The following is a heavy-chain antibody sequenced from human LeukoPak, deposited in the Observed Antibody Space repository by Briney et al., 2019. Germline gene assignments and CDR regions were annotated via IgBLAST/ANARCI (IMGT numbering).Heavy chain of an antibody. V-gene: IGHV4-39*01. D-gene: IGHD3-22*01. CDR2: IYYSGST. J-gene: IGHJ4*02. CDR1: GGSISSSSYY. Sequence: PSETLSLTCTVSGGSISSSSYYWGLIRQPPGKGLEWIGSIYYSGSTYYNPSLKSRVTISVDTSKNQFSLKLSSVTAADTAVYYCATLGSVSGYYYPTIDYWGQGTLVTVSS. CDR3: ATLGSVSGYYYPTIDY.